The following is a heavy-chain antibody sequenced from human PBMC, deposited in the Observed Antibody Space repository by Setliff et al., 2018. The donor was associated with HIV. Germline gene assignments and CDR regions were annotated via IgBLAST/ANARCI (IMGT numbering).Heavy chain of an antibody. V-gene: IGHV4-39*07. CDR2: IYYSGST. CDR3: ARDLGYCSGGSCYWYY. D-gene: IGHD2-15*01. Sequence: SETLSLTCTVSGGSISSSSYYWGWIRQPPGKGLEWTGSIYYSGSTFYNPSLKSRVSISLDMSKNLFSLNLTSVTAADTAVYYCARDLGYCSGGSCYWYYWGQGTLVTVSS. CDR1: GGSISSSSYY. J-gene: IGHJ4*02.